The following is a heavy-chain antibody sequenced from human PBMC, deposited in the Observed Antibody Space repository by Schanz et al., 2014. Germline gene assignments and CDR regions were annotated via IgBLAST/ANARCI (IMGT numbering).Heavy chain of an antibody. CDR3: AKHVRSLTGNDY. CDR1: GFSFSIFA. V-gene: IGHV3-23*01. D-gene: IGHD3-9*01. Sequence: VQLLESGGGLVQPGGSLRLSCAASGFSFSIFAMTWVRQAPGQGLEWVSTISGSGGDTYPADSVKGRFIISRDNSKNTLYLQVNSLRAEDTAVYYCAKHVRSLTGNDYWGQGTLVTVSS. J-gene: IGHJ4*02. CDR2: ISGSGGDT.